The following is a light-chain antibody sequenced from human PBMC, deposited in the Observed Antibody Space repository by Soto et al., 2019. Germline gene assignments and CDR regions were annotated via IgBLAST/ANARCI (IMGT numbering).Light chain of an antibody. Sequence: QSVLTQPPSASGTPGQRVTVSCSGSSSNIGSNTVNWYQQLPGTAPKLLIYTNDQRPSGVPDRFSGSRSGTSASLAISGRQFEDEADYQYSAWGDDSHDVVFGDGNKVTVL. J-gene: IGLJ1*01. CDR3: SAWGDDSHDVV. V-gene: IGLV1-44*01. CDR1: SSNIGSNT. CDR2: TND.